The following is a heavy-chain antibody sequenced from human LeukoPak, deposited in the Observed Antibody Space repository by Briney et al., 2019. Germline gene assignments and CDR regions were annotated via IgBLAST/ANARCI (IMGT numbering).Heavy chain of an antibody. D-gene: IGHD3-22*01. V-gene: IGHV3-23*01. CDR2: ISGSGGNS. Sequence: LGGSLRLSSAASGFTFSNYAMSWVRQAPGKGLDWVSAISGSGGNSYYADSVKGRFTISRDNSKNTLYLQMDSLRAEDTVVYYCAKGIDTSGYYPFDYWGQGTLVTVSS. CDR3: AKGIDTSGYYPFDY. CDR1: GFTFSNYA. J-gene: IGHJ4*02.